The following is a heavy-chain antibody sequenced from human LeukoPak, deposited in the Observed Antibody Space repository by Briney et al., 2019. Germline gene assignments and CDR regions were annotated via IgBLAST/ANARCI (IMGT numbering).Heavy chain of an antibody. CDR3: ARELRGLVGY. CDR2: VFHAGSI. D-gene: IGHD1-7*01. V-gene: IGHV4-38-2*01. Sequence: SETLSLTRAVSGSSISSTYYWAWIRQPPGKGLEWIGSVFHAGSIYYNPSLKSRVTVSVDTSKNQFSLKLTSVTAADTAVYYCARELRGLVGYWGQGTLVTVSS. J-gene: IGHJ4*02. CDR1: GSSISSTYY.